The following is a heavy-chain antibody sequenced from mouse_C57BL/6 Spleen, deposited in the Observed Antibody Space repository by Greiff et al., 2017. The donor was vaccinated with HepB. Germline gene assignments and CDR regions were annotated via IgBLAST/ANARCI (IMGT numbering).Heavy chain of an antibody. CDR3: ARSYGSSLYYFDY. J-gene: IGHJ2*01. CDR2: IDPSDSYT. Sequence: VQLQQSGAELVMPGASVKLSCKASGYTFTSYWMHWVKQRPGQGLEWIGEIDPSDSYTNYNQKFKGKSTLTVDKSSSTAYMQLSSLTSEDSAVYYCARSYGSSLYYFDYWGQGTTLTVAS. V-gene: IGHV1-69*01. CDR1: GYTFTSYW. D-gene: IGHD1-1*01.